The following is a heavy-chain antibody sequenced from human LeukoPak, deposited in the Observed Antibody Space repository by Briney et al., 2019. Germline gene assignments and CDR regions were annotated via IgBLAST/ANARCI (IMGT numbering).Heavy chain of an antibody. D-gene: IGHD6-19*01. CDR1: GGSISSYC. Sequence: PSETLSLTCTVSGGSISSYCWSWIRQPPGKGLERIGYIYYSGSTDYNPSLKSRVTISVDTSKNQFSLKLSSVTAADTAVYYCARGTYSSGRIPFDYWGQGTLVTVSS. J-gene: IGHJ4*02. V-gene: IGHV4-59*01. CDR3: ARGTYSSGRIPFDY. CDR2: IYYSGST.